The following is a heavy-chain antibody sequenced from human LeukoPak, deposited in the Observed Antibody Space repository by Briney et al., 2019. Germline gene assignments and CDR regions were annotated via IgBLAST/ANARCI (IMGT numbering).Heavy chain of an antibody. CDR2: IYPGDSDT. CDR1: GYRFTDYW. D-gene: IGHD1-7*01. J-gene: IGHJ6*02. V-gene: IGHV5-51*01. Sequence: GESLQISCKGSGYRFTDYWIGWVRQMPGKGLEWMAIIYPGDSDTRYSPSFQGQVTISADKSINTAHLQWSSLKASDTAMYYCARGAAGTIPDYYYFGMDVWGQGTTVTVSS. CDR3: ARGAAGTIPDYYYFGMDV.